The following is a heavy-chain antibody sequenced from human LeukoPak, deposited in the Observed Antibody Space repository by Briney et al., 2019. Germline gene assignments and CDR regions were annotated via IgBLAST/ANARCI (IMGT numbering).Heavy chain of an antibody. CDR2: IYYSGST. Sequence: SETLSLTCTVSGGSISSYYWSWIRQPPGKGLEWIGYIYYSGSTNYNPSLKSRVTISVATSKNQFSLKLSSVTAADTAVYYCARADYSNYDAIDYWGQGTLVTVSS. D-gene: IGHD4-11*01. J-gene: IGHJ4*02. CDR1: GGSISSYY. CDR3: ARADYSNYDAIDY. V-gene: IGHV4-59*01.